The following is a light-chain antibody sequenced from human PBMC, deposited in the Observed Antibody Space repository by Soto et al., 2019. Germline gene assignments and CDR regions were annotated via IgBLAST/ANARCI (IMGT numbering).Light chain of an antibody. CDR2: AAS. V-gene: IGKV1-9*01. J-gene: IGKJ1*01. CDR3: QQLNSYPWT. CDR1: QGISSY. Sequence: DLQLTQSPSFLSASVGDRVTITCRASQGISSYLSWYQQKPGKAPKLLMYAASTLQSGVPSRFSGSGSGTEFTLTISSLQPEDFATYYCQQLNSYPWTFGQGTKVEIK.